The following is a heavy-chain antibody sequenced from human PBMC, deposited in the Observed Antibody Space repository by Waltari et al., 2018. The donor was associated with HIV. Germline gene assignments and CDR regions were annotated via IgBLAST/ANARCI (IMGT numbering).Heavy chain of an antibody. CDR3: ARRYGSGTYLTWYFDL. V-gene: IGHV5-51*01. D-gene: IGHD3-10*01. J-gene: IGHJ2*01. Sequence: EVQLVQSGAEVKKPGESLKISCKGSGYSCTTYWIRWVRPLPGKGLEWMGIIYPDDSNTTYSPSFQGQVTISADKSIGTAYLQWSSLKASDTTMYYCARRYGSGTYLTWYFDLWGRGTLVTVSS. CDR1: GYSCTTYW. CDR2: IYPDDSNT.